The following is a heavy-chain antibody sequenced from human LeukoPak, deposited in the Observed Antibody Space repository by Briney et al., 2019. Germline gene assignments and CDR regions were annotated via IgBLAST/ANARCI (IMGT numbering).Heavy chain of an antibody. J-gene: IGHJ6*02. D-gene: IGHD1-1*01. V-gene: IGHV3-23*01. CDR3: AKSYWNDDYYYYGMDV. CDR1: GFTFSSYA. Sequence: PEGSLRLSCAASGFTFSSYAMSWVRQAPGKGLEWVSAISGSGGSTYYADSVKGRFTISRDNSKNTLYLQMNSLRAEDTAVYYCAKSYWNDDYYYYGMDVWGQGTTVTVSS. CDR2: ISGSGGST.